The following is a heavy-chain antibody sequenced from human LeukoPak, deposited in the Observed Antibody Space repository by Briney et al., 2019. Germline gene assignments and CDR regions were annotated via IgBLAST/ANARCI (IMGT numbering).Heavy chain of an antibody. CDR3: ARDPSNTSGRFWYLDV. V-gene: IGHV1-18*01. CDR1: GYTFTSHG. CDR2: ISGYNGDT. J-gene: IGHJ2*01. Sequence: ASVKVSCRTSGYTFTSHGITWVRQAPGQGLEWMGWISGYNGDTIYAQKFQGRVTMTTETSTSTAYMEVWSLRSDDTAVYYCARDPSNTSGRFWYLDVWGRGTLITVSA. D-gene: IGHD6-19*01.